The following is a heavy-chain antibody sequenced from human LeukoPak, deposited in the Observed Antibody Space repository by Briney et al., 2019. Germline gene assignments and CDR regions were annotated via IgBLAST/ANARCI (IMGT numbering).Heavy chain of an antibody. CDR2: IYPGDSDT. J-gene: IGHJ5*02. CDR3: ARHQIVGATRSPFDP. D-gene: IGHD1-26*01. Sequence: GESLKISCKGSGYSFATYWIGWVRQTPEKGLEWMGIIYPGDSDTRYSPSFQGQVTISADKSINTAYLQWSSLKASDTAMYYCARHQIVGATRSPFDPWGQGTLATVSS. V-gene: IGHV5-51*01. CDR1: GYSFATYW.